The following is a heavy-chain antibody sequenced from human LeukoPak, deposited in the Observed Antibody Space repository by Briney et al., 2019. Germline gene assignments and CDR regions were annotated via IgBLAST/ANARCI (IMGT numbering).Heavy chain of an antibody. CDR1: GGSISRYY. D-gene: IGHD2-21*02. CDR2: ICYSGST. Sequence: SETLSLTCTVSGGSISRYYWSWIRQPPGKGLEWIGYICYSGSTNYNPSLKSRVTISVDTSKNQFSLKLSSVTAADTAVYYCARSCGGDCPLGYWGQGTLVTVSS. J-gene: IGHJ4*02. CDR3: ARSCGGDCPLGY. V-gene: IGHV4-59*01.